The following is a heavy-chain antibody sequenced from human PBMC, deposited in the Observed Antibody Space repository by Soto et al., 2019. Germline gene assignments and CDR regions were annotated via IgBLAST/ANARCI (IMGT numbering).Heavy chain of an antibody. D-gene: IGHD2-2*01. CDR1: GYTFTGYY. Sequence: SVKVSCKASGYTFTGYYMHWVRQAPGQGLEWMGWINPNSGGTNYAQKFQGRVTMTRDTSISTAYMELSRLRSDDTAVYYCARDLSSPDIVVVPAARFPDYWGQGTLVTVSS. CDR3: ARDLSSPDIVVVPAARFPDY. CDR2: INPNSGGT. V-gene: IGHV1-2*02. J-gene: IGHJ4*02.